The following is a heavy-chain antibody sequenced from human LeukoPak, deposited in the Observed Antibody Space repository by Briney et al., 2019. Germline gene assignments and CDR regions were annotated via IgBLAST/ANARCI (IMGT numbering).Heavy chain of an antibody. V-gene: IGHV5-51*01. CDR2: IYPGDSDT. Sequence: GASLKISYKGSGSTFTSYWIGWVRPMPGKGLEWMGIIYPGDSDTRYSPSFQGQVTISADRSISTSYLQWSSLKASDTAIYYCARSIKGFYYYYYMDVWGKGTTVTVSS. J-gene: IGHJ6*03. CDR3: ARSIKGFYYYYYMDV. CDR1: GSTFTSYW.